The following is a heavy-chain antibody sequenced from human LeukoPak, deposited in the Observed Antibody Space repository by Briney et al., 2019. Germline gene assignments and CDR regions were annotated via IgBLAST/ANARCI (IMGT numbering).Heavy chain of an antibody. Sequence: PVGSLRLSCAASGFTVRDNYMSWVRQAPGKGLEWVSAISGDVRSTFYADSVKGRFTISRDNSKNTLSLQMNSLRADDTAIYYCVKRVDYSEKYYFDSWGRGTLVTVSS. V-gene: IGHV3-23*01. CDR2: ISGDVRST. J-gene: IGHJ4*02. CDR1: GFTVRDNY. D-gene: IGHD4-11*01. CDR3: VKRVDYSEKYYFDS.